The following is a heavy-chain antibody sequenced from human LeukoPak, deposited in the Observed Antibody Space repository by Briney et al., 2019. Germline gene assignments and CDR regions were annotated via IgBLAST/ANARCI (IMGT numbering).Heavy chain of an antibody. Sequence: PSETLSLTCTVSGGSISSGSYYWSWIRQPAGKGLEWIGRIYTSGSTNYNPSLKSRVTISVDTSKNQFSLKLSSVTAADTAVYYCARVGSSSWYNWFYPWGQGTLVTVSS. CDR3: ARVGSSSWYNWFYP. CDR1: GGSISSGSYY. V-gene: IGHV4-61*02. CDR2: IYTSGST. D-gene: IGHD6-13*01. J-gene: IGHJ5*02.